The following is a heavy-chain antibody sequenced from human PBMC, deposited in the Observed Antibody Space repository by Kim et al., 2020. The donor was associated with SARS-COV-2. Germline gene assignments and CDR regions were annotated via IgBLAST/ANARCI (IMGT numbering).Heavy chain of an antibody. V-gene: IGHV4-39*01. Sequence: SETLSLTCTVSGGSISSSSYYWGWIRQPPGKGLEWIGSIYYSGSTYYNPSLKSRVTISVDTSKNQFSLKLSSVTAADTAVYYCAKQNSGSYGGYYYGMDIWGQGTTVTVSS. J-gene: IGHJ6*02. CDR2: IYYSGST. D-gene: IGHD1-26*01. CDR3: AKQNSGSYGGYYYGMDI. CDR1: GGSISSSSYY.